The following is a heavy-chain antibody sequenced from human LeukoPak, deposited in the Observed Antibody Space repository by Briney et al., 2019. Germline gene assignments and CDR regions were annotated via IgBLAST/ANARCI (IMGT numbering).Heavy chain of an antibody. CDR1: GFSLSTSGMC. J-gene: IGHJ4*02. CDR2: IYYSGST. D-gene: IGHD3-22*01. Sequence: SGPALVKPTQTLTLTCTFSGFSLSTSGMCVSWIRQHPGKGLEWIGYIYYSGSTYYNPSLKSRVTISVDTSKNQFSLKLSSVTAADTAVYYCARVHFNYYDSSGYPDYWGQGTLVTVSS. V-gene: IGHV4-31*03. CDR3: ARVHFNYYDSSGYPDY.